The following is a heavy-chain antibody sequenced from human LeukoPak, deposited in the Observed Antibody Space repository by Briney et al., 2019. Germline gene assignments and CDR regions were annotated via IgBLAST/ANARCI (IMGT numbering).Heavy chain of an antibody. CDR2: INPSGGST. Sequence: ASVKVSCKASGYTFTSYYMHWVRQAPGQELEWMGIINPSGGSTSYAQKFQGRVTMTRDTSTSTVYMELSSLRSEDTAVYYCARDHSYYDSSGPLDYWGQGTLVTVSS. J-gene: IGHJ4*02. CDR3: ARDHSYYDSSGPLDY. V-gene: IGHV1-46*01. D-gene: IGHD3-22*01. CDR1: GYTFTSYY.